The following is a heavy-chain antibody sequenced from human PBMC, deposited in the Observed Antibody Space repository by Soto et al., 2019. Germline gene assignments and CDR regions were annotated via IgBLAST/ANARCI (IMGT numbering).Heavy chain of an antibody. Sequence: EVQLLESGGGVVQPGGSLRLSCVASGFNFKKFAMAWVRQAPGEGLEWVSGISCCGGSTSYADSVKGRFSTARDDSKNTLSPQMNGLRVEDTAQSFCAKADGEQWLIPHLDNWGQGTLVTV. CDR1: GFNFKKFA. J-gene: IGHJ4*02. CDR2: ISCCGGST. D-gene: IGHD6-19*01. V-gene: IGHV3-23*01. CDR3: AKADGEQWLIPHLDN.